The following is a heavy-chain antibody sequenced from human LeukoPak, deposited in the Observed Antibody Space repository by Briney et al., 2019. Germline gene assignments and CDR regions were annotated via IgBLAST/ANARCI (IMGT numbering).Heavy chain of an antibody. J-gene: IGHJ6*03. D-gene: IGHD2-21*01. CDR2: MNPTSGDT. CDR1: GYTFSDYD. CDR3: TRVVMKAFYYYYMDV. Sequence: ASVKVSCKASGYTFSDYDVNWVRQAPGQGLEWMGWMNPTSGDTGYAQKFQGRVTMTRSMSRNTAYMELSRLRSEDTAVYFCTRVVMKAFYYYYMDVWGKGTTIIISS. V-gene: IGHV1-8*01.